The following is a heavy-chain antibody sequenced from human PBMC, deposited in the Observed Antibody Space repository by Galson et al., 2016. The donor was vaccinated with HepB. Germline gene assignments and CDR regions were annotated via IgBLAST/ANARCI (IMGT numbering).Heavy chain of an antibody. V-gene: IGHV3-48*03. CDR2: IRNSDGIV. J-gene: IGHJ5*01. Sequence: SLRLSCAASGFSFDTSEMNWVRQAPGKRLELISYIRNSDGIVYYADVVEGRFIISRDYAKQSLCLEVSRLGAEDTAVYYCVRWMTAEQYDAVSYYARSNWFDCWGQRSLVSVSS. D-gene: IGHD3-3*01. CDR1: GFSFDTSE. CDR3: VRWMTAEQYDAVSYYARSNWFDC.